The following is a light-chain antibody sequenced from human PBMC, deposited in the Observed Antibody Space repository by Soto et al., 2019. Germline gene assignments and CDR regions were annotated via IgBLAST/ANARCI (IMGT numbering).Light chain of an antibody. CDR3: CSYAGSSTLV. CDR2: EGS. J-gene: IGLJ2*01. CDR1: SSDVGSYNL. V-gene: IGLV2-23*01. Sequence: QPVLTQPASVSGSPGQSITISCTGTSSDVGSYNLVSWYQQHPGKAPKLMIYEGSKRPSGVSNRFSGSKSDNTASLTISGLQAEDEADYYCCSYAGSSTLVFGGGTKLTVL.